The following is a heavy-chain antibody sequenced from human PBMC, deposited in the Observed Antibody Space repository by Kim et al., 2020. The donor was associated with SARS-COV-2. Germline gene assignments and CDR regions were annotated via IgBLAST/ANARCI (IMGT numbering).Heavy chain of an antibody. Sequence: GGSLRLSCEVSGFTFSDHYMSWIRQAPGQGLEWIAYISSSTTYKLYGDSVKGRFTISRDNDKDSLFLQMDSLRPEDTALYYCARGPWYSTSWFDYWVQGT. J-gene: IGHJ4*02. CDR1: GFTFSDHY. CDR3: ARGPWYSTSWFDY. V-gene: IGHV3-11*06. D-gene: IGHD1-26*01. CDR2: ISSSTTYK.